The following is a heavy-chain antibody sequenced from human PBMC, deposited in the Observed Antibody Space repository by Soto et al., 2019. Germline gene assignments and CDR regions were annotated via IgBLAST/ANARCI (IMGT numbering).Heavy chain of an antibody. CDR1: GFTFSSYV. D-gene: IGHD2-8*01. Sequence: EVHLLESGGGLLQPGGSLRLSCAASGFTFSSYVMNWVRQVPGEGLEWVSTVGGGGDDTYYADSVKGRFTISRDNSKNTLDLQMNSLRADDTAVYFGAKSGYCSTGKCSAFDYWGQGTMVTVSS. V-gene: IGHV3-23*01. CDR3: AKSGYCSTGKCSAFDY. J-gene: IGHJ4*02. CDR2: VGGGGDDT.